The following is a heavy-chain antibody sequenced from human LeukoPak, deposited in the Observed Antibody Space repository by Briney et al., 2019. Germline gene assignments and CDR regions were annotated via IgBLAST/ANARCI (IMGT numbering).Heavy chain of an antibody. CDR2: INPSGGST. CDR1: GYTFTGYY. D-gene: IGHD2-2*01. Sequence: ASVKVSCKASGYTFTGYYMHWVRQAPGQGLEWMGIINPSGGSTSYAQKFQGRVTMTRDTSTSTVYMELSSLRSEDTAVYYCARARQTSTSSPLYYFDYWGQGTLVTVSS. CDR3: ARARQTSTSSPLYYFDY. J-gene: IGHJ4*02. V-gene: IGHV1-46*01.